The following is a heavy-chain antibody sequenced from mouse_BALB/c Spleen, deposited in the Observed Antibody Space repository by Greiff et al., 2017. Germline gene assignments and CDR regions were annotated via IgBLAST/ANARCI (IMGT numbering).Heavy chain of an antibody. D-gene: IGHD2-14*01. CDR1: GFTFSSYA. J-gene: IGHJ2*01. Sequence: EVQRVESGGGLVKPGGSLKLSCAASGFTFSSYAMSWVRQTPEKRLEWVATISSGGSYTYYPDSVKGRFTISRDNAKNTLYLQMSSLRSEDTAMYYCARDMIGYEGYFDYWGQGTTLTVSS. V-gene: IGHV5-9-3*01. CDR2: ISSGGSYT. CDR3: ARDMIGYEGYFDY.